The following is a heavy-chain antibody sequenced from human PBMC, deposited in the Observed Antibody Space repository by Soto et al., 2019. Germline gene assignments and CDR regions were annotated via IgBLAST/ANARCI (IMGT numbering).Heavy chain of an antibody. D-gene: IGHD3-16*01. CDR2: IRSKGHNYAT. Sequence: EVQLVESGGGLVQPGGSLKLSCAASGFAFSGSAMYWVLQASGKGPEWVGRIRSKGHNYATEYAASVKGRFTISRDDSKNTAYLQMNSLQTEDTAVYYCTRDLFSYDYSGILWFDPWGQGTLVTVSS. J-gene: IGHJ5*02. V-gene: IGHV3-73*02. CDR1: GFAFSGSA. CDR3: TRDLFSYDYSGILWFDP.